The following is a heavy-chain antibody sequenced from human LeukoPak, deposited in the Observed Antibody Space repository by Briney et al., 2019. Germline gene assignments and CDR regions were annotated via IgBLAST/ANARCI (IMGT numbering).Heavy chain of an antibody. CDR1: GFTFSSYS. CDR3: ARDPRYCGGDCPLD. V-gene: IGHV3-21*01. J-gene: IGHJ4*02. Sequence: PGGSLRLSCAASGFTFSSYSMNWVRQAPGKGLEWVSSISSSSSYIYYADSVKGRFTISRDNAKNSLYLQMNSLRAEDTAVYYCARDPRYCGGDCPLDWGQGTLVTVSS. CDR2: ISSSSSYI. D-gene: IGHD2-21*01.